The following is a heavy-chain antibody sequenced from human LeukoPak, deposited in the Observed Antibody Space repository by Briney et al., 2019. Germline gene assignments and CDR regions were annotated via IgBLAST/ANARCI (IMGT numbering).Heavy chain of an antibody. J-gene: IGHJ4*02. CDR3: ASDFCSSRRCHSLFEY. CDR1: GGTFSSYA. CDR2: IIPILGIA. V-gene: IGHV1-69*04. Sequence: SVKVSCKASGGTFSSYAISWVRQAPGQGLEWMGRIIPILGIANYAQKFQGRVTITADKSTSTAYMELSSLRSDDTAVYFCASDFCSSRRCHSLFEYWGQGALVSVTS. D-gene: IGHD2-2*01.